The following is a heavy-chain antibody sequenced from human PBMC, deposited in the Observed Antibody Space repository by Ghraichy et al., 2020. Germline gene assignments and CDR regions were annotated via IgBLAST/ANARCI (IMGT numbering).Heavy chain of an antibody. J-gene: IGHJ5*02. CDR2: INHSGST. CDR3: ASLYFDWP. D-gene: IGHD3-9*01. Sequence: SETLSLTCAVYGGSFSGYYWSWIRQPPGKGLEWIGEINHSGSTNYNPSLKSRVTISVDTSKNQFSLKLSSVTAADTAVYYCASLYFDWPWGQGTLVTVSS. V-gene: IGHV4-34*01. CDR1: GGSFSGYY.